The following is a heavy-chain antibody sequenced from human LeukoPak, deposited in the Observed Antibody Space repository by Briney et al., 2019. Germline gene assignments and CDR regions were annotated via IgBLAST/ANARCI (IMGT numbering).Heavy chain of an antibody. D-gene: IGHD6-13*01. V-gene: IGHV4-39*01. Sequence: SETLSLTCTVSGGSISSSSYYWGWIRQPPGKGLEWIGSIYYSGSTYYNPSLKSRVTISVDTSKNQFSLKLSSVTAADTAVYYCARHALQYSSWTRNWFDPWGQGTLVTVSS. J-gene: IGHJ5*02. CDR3: ARHALQYSSWTRNWFDP. CDR2: IYYSGST. CDR1: GGSISSSSYY.